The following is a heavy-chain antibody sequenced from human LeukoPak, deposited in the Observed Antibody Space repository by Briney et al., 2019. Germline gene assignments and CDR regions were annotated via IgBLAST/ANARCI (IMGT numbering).Heavy chain of an antibody. J-gene: IGHJ4*02. Sequence: ASVKVSCKTSGYTFSDYYIHWIRQAPGQGLEWMGWMNPNSGNTGYAQKFQGRVTMTRNTSISTAYMELSSLRSEDTAVYYCARSGRSRGFGYWGQGTLVTVSS. CDR1: GYTFSDYY. CDR3: ARSGRSRGFGY. CDR2: MNPNSGNT. V-gene: IGHV1-8*02.